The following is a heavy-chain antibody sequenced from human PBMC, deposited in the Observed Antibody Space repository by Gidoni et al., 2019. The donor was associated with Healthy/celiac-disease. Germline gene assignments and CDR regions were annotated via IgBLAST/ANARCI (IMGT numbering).Heavy chain of an antibody. D-gene: IGHD4-17*01. V-gene: IGHV1-46*01. CDR1: GYHFTSYY. Sequence: QVQLVQSGAEVKKPGASVKVSCKASGYHFTSYYMHWVRQDPGQGLEWMGIINPSGGSTSYAQKCQGRVTMTRDTSTSTVYMELSSLRSEDTAVYYCASYGDYVGVNYYYYGMDVWGQGTTVTVSS. CDR2: INPSGGST. J-gene: IGHJ6*02. CDR3: ASYGDYVGVNYYYYGMDV.